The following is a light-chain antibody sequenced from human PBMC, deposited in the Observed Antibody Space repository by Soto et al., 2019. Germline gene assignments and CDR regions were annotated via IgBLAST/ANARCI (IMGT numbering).Light chain of an antibody. CDR3: QHYNSYRST. CDR2: DAS. J-gene: IGKJ2*01. CDR1: QSISSW. V-gene: IGKV1-5*01. Sequence: DIQMTQSPSTLSASVGDRVTITCRASQSISSWLAWYQQKPGKAPKLLIYDASSLESGVPSRFSGSGSGTEFTLTISSLQPVGFANYYCQHYNSYRSTFGPGTKVDTK.